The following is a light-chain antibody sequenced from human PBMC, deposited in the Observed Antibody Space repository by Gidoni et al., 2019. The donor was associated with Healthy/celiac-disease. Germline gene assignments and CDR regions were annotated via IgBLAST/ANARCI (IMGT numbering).Light chain of an antibody. CDR1: QSLVHSEGNTY. CDR2: KIS. J-gene: IGKJ3*01. Sequence: DIVMTQTPLSSPVTLGQPASISCRSSQSLVHSEGNTYLSWLQQRPGQPPRLLIYKISKRFSGVPDRFSGSGAGTDFTLKISRVEAEDVGVYYCMQATQFPPSFGPGTKVDIK. CDR3: MQATQFPPS. V-gene: IGKV2-24*01.